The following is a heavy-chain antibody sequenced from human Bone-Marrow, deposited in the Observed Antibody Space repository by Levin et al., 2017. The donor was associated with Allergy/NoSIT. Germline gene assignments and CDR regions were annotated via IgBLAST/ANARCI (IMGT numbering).Heavy chain of an antibody. Sequence: GESLKISCAASGFTFSSYGMHWVRQAPGKGLEWVAVIWYDGSNKYYADSVKGRFTISRDNSKNTLYLQMNSLRAEDTAVYYCARDMRVITMVRDSYYYYGMDGWGQGTTVTVSS. CDR1: GFTFSSYG. D-gene: IGHD3-10*01. V-gene: IGHV3-33*01. CDR3: ARDMRVITMVRDSYYYYGMDG. J-gene: IGHJ6*02. CDR2: IWYDGSNK.